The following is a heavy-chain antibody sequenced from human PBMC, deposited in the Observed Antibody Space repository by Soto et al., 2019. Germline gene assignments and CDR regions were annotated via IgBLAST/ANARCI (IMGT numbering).Heavy chain of an antibody. CDR1: GGSISSSSYY. D-gene: IGHD2-21*02. CDR2: IYYSGST. Sequence: SETLSLTCTVSGGSISSSSYYWGWIRPPPGKGLEWIGSIYYSGSTYYNPSLKSRVTISVDTSKNQFSLKLSSVTAADTAVYYCARELDGHIVVVTAIGNNWFDPWGQGTLVTVSS. V-gene: IGHV4-39*02. CDR3: ARELDGHIVVVTAIGNNWFDP. J-gene: IGHJ5*02.